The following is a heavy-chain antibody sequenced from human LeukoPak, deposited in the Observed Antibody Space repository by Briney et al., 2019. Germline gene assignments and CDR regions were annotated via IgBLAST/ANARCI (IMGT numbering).Heavy chain of an antibody. CDR2: ISAYNGNT. CDR3: ARSLWSGYYGGLHWFDP. D-gene: IGHD3-3*01. CDR1: GYTFTSYG. J-gene: IGHJ5*02. Sequence: ASVKVSCKASGYTFTSYGISWVRQAPGQGLEWMGWISAYNGNTNYAQKLQGRVTMTTDTSTSTAYMELRSLRSDDTAVYYCARSLWSGYYGGLHWFDPWGQGTLVTVSP. V-gene: IGHV1-18*01.